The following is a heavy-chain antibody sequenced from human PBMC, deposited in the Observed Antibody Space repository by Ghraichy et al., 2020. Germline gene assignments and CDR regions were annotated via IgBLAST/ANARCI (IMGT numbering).Heavy chain of an antibody. CDR1: GFTFDDYA. J-gene: IGHJ6*02. CDR3: AKDLAARMYFYYGMDV. Sequence: GGSLRLSCAASGFTFDDYAMHWVRQAPGKGLEWVSGISWNSDSIAYADSVKGRFTISRDNAKSSLYLQMNSLRSEDTALYFCAKDLAARMYFYYGMDVWGQGTTVTVSS. CDR2: ISWNSDSI. V-gene: IGHV3-9*01. D-gene: IGHD6-6*01.